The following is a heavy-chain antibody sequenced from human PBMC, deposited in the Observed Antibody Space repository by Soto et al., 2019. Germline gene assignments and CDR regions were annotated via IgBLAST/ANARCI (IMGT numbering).Heavy chain of an antibody. CDR3: TGEVASGY. V-gene: IGHV3-30*03. CDR2: ISRDGGTK. CDR1: GFTVSTYG. Sequence: QVQLVESGGGVVQPGRSLRLSCAVSGFTVSTYGMHWVRQAPGKGLEWVAVISRDGGTKYYADSVKGRFTISRDNSRKTLCLEMNSLRGDDIAVYYCTGEVASGYWGQGTLVTVSS. D-gene: IGHD2-8*02. J-gene: IGHJ4*02.